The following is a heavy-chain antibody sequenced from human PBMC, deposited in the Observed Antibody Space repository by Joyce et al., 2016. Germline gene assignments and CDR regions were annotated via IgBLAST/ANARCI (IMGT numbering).Heavy chain of an antibody. CDR2: IIPVFGAA. CDR1: GGDFSNYT. V-gene: IGHV1-69*12. CDR3: ARGGTSSDHYFFYTLDV. D-gene: IGHD1-14*01. Sequence: QVLLVQSGAAVKRPGSSLRVSCKSSGGDFSNYTVNWVRQAPGQRLEWMGGIIPVFGAAKYAEEFQCRVTLTADQSTRTAYLELSSLTSADTAVYYCARGGTSSDHYFFYTLDVWGPGTTVIVSS. J-gene: IGHJ6*02.